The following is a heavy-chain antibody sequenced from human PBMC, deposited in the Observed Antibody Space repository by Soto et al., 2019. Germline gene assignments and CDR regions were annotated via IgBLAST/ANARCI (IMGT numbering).Heavy chain of an antibody. J-gene: IGHJ4*02. D-gene: IGHD4-17*01. CDR1: GYTFTSYS. CDR2: INAGNGNT. CDR3: ARDRWFGPTVHFDY. V-gene: IGHV1-3*01. Sequence: ASVKVSCKASGYTFTSYSMHWVLQAPGQRLEWMGWINAGNGNTKYSQKFQGRVTITRDTSASTAYMEPSSLRSEDTAVYYCARDRWFGPTVHFDYWGQGTLVTVSS.